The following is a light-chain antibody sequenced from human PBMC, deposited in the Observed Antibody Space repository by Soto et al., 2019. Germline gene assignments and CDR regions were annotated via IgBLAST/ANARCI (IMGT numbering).Light chain of an antibody. V-gene: IGKV3-20*01. CDR1: QSVSSGD. J-gene: IGKJ1*01. Sequence: EIVLTQSPGTLSLSAGERATLSCRASQSVSSGDLAWYQQKPGQAPRLLIYGASSRSTGIPLRFSGSGSGTDFTLTISRLEPEDFAVYYCQQYDTSPWTFGQGTKVEIK. CDR3: QQYDTSPWT. CDR2: GAS.